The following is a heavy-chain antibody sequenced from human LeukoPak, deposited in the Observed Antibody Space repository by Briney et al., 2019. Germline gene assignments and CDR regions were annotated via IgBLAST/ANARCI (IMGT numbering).Heavy chain of an antibody. V-gene: IGHV3-21*01. CDR1: GFTFSDYS. D-gene: IGHD3-9*01. CDR2: ISSSGSYI. CDR3: ARDEIYYDILTGYRHFDY. Sequence: GGSLRLSCVAAGFTFSDYSMNWVRQAPGKGLEWVSSISSSGSYIYYADSVKGRFTISRDNAKKSLYLQMNSLRAEDTAVYYCARDEIYYDILTGYRHFDYWGQGTLVTVFS. J-gene: IGHJ4*02.